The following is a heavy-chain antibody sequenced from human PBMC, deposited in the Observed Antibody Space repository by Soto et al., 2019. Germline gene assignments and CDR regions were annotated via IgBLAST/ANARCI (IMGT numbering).Heavy chain of an antibody. CDR3: AKLSGVHYYYYGMDV. V-gene: IGHV3-23*01. CDR1: GFTFSSYA. D-gene: IGHD2-2*01. Sequence: GGSLRLSCAASGFTFSSYAMSWVRQAPGKGLEWVSAISGSGGSTYYADSMKGRFTISRDNSKNTLYLQMNSLRAEDTAVYYCAKLSGVHYYYYGMDVWGQGTTVTVSS. CDR2: ISGSGGST. J-gene: IGHJ6*02.